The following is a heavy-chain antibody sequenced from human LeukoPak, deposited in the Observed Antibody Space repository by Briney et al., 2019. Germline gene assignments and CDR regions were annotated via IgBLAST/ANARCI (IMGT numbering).Heavy chain of an antibody. Sequence: GGSLRLSCVASGFTFVFSSMNWVRQAPGKGLEWVSSIGGSSTTIRYADSVKGRFTISRDNVEDSLFLQMTSLRAEDTAVYYCARSPRSHCSGTTCFYNYYMYVWGTGPTVTVSS. CDR3: ARSPRSHCSGTTCFYNYYMYV. CDR1: GFTFVFSS. J-gene: IGHJ6*03. V-gene: IGHV3-48*04. CDR2: IGGSSTTI. D-gene: IGHD2-15*01.